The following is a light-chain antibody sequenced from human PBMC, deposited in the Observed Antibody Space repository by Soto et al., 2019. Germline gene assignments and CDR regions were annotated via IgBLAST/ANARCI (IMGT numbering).Light chain of an antibody. J-gene: IGLJ3*02. CDR3: ETWDSNSLWV. V-gene: IGLV4-60*02. CDR2: LEGSGSY. CDR1: SGHSSYI. Sequence: QPVLTQSSSASASLGSSVKLTCTLISGHSSYIIAWHQQQPGKAPRYLMKLEGSGSYNKGSGVPDRFSGSSSGADRYLTISNLQFEDEADYYCETWDSNSLWVFGGGTKLTVL.